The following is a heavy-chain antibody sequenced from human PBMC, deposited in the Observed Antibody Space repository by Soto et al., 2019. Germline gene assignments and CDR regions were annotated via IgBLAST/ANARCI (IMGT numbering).Heavy chain of an antibody. J-gene: IGHJ6*03. V-gene: IGHV3-23*01. CDR2: ISGSGGST. CDR1: GFTFSSYA. D-gene: IGHD5-12*01. CDR3: AKGGSGYDDYYYYMDV. Sequence: VQLLESGGGLVQPGGSLRLSCAASGFTFSSYAMSWVRQAPGKGLEWVSAISGSGGSTYYADSVKGRFTISRDNSKNTLYLQMNSLRAEDTAVYYCAKGGSGYDDYYYYMDVWGKGTTVTVSS.